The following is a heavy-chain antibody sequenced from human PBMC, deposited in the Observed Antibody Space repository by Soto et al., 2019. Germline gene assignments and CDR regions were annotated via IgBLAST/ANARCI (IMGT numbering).Heavy chain of an antibody. J-gene: IGHJ6*02. CDR2: IDPSDSYT. D-gene: IGHD2-2*01. CDR3: ATGYCSSTSCNYYYYGMDV. CDR1: GYSFTSYW. Sequence: GESLKISCKGSGYSFTSYWISWVRQMPGKGLEWMGRIDPSDSYTNYSPSFQGHVTISADKSIRTAYLQWSSLKASDTAMYYCATGYCSSTSCNYYYYGMDVWGQGTTVTVYS. V-gene: IGHV5-10-1*01.